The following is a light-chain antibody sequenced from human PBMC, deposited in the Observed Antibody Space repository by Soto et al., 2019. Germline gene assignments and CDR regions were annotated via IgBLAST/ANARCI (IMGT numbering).Light chain of an antibody. J-gene: IGLJ2*01. CDR1: SGHSNYA. V-gene: IGLV4-69*01. CDR2: LNSDGSH. Sequence: QAVVTQSPSASASLGASVKLTCTLSSGHSNYAIAWHQHQSEKGPRYLMKLNSDGSHSKGDGIPDRFSGSSSGAERYLTSSSLQSEDEADYYCQTWGSGIVVFGGGTKLTVL. CDR3: QTWGSGIVV.